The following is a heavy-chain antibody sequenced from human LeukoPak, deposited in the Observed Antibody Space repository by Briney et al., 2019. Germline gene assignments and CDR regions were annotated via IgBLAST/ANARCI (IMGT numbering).Heavy chain of an antibody. CDR2: ISAYNGNT. J-gene: IGHJ4*02. V-gene: IGHV1-18*01. Sequence: ASVKVSCKASGYTFTSYGISWMRQAPGQGLEWMGWISAYNGNTNYAQKLQGRVTMTTDTSTSTAYMELRSLRSDDTAVYYCARPIRDIAAAADFDYWGQGTLVTVSS. CDR3: ARPIRDIAAAADFDY. D-gene: IGHD6-13*01. CDR1: GYTFTSYG.